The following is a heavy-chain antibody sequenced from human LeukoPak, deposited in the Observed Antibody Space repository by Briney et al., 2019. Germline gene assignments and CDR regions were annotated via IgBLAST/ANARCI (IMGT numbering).Heavy chain of an antibody. D-gene: IGHD5-18*01. CDR3: ARGGYSYDPFDY. CDR1: GFTFSSYA. J-gene: IGHJ4*02. V-gene: IGHV3-23*01. Sequence: GGSLRLSCAASGFTFSSYAMSWVRQAPGKGLEWVSAISGSGGSTHYADSVKGRFTISRDNSKNTLYLQMNSPRAEDTAVYYCARGGYSYDPFDYWGQGTLVTVSS. CDR2: ISGSGGST.